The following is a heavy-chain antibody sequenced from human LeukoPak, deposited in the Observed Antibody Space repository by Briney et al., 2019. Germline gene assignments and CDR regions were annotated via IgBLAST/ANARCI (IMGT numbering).Heavy chain of an antibody. J-gene: IGHJ4*02. CDR3: ATPPSDRGTSPGFYFHY. V-gene: IGHV3-7*01. CDR1: GFTFSNYW. Sequence: GGSLRLSCAASGFTFSNYWMSWVRQAPGKGLEWVANINQNGGETYYVDSVKGRFTISRDNAKNSPYLQMNSLRAEDTAVYYCATPPSDRGTSPGFYFHYWGQGALVTVSS. CDR2: INQNGGET. D-gene: IGHD1-14*01.